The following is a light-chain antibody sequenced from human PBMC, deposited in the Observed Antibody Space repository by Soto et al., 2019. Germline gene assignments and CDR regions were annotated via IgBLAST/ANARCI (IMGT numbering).Light chain of an antibody. J-gene: IGKJ4*01. CDR1: QSVSSSY. Sequence: IVLTQSPGTLSLSPGEIATLSCRASQSVSSSYLAWYQQKPGQAPRLLIYGASSRATGIPDRFSGSGSGTDFTLTISRLAPEDVAVYYCQQYGRSPSTFGGGTKVEIK. CDR2: GAS. V-gene: IGKV3-20*01. CDR3: QQYGRSPST.